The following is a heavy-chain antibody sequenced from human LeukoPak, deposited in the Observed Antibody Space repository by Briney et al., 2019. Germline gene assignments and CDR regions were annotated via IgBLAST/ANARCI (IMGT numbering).Heavy chain of an antibody. J-gene: IGHJ5*02. V-gene: IGHV3-74*01. Sequence: PGGSLRLSCSASGFTFSSYWMHWVRQAPGKGLVWVSRINSDGSSTSYADSVKGRFTISRDNAKNTLYLQMNSLRAEDTAVYYCARVPGGSYWDNWFDPWGQGTLVTVSS. CDR1: GFTFSSYW. CDR3: ARVPGGSYWDNWFDP. CDR2: INSDGSST. D-gene: IGHD1-26*01.